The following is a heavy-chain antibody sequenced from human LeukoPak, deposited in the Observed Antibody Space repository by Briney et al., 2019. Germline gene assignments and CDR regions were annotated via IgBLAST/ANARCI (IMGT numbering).Heavy chain of an antibody. CDR1: GGSISSYY. V-gene: IGHV4-59*01. J-gene: IGHJ4*02. CDR3: ARDRGGGYGVDY. Sequence: SETLSLTCTVSGGSISSYYWSWIRQPPGKGLEWIGYIYYSGSTNYNPSLKSRVTISVDTSKNQFSLKLSSVTAADTAVYYCARDRGGGYGVDYWGQGTPVTVSS. D-gene: IGHD5-12*01. CDR2: IYYSGST.